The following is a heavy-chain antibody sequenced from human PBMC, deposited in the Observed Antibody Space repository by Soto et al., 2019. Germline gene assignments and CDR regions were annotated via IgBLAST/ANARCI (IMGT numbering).Heavy chain of an antibody. Sequence: VQLLESGGGLVQPGGSLRLSCAASGFTFSNYAMSWVRQAPGKALEWVSSINIVGGNTNYADSVRGRFTMSRDDSKNTVFLQMNSLRAEGTAIYNSTKNSYFDSWGQGTLITVSS. CDR3: TKNSYFDS. J-gene: IGHJ4*02. CDR1: GFTFSNYA. V-gene: IGHV3-23*01. CDR2: INIVGGNT.